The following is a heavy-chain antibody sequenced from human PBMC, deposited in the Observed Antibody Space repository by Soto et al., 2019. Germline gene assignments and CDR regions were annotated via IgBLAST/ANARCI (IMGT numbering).Heavy chain of an antibody. J-gene: IGHJ6*02. CDR1: GYTFSGYY. V-gene: IGHV1-2*02. D-gene: IGHD2-2*02. CDR3: ARYLTEGYCNITGCYTSPMYGMDV. Sequence: ASVKVSCKASGYTFSGYYIHWLRQAPGQGLEWMGWINPNSGGTNYAQKFQGRVTVTRDTPTSTAYMELSRLTSDDTAVYYCARYLTEGYCNITGCYTSPMYGMDVWGQGNTVTVSS. CDR2: INPNSGGT.